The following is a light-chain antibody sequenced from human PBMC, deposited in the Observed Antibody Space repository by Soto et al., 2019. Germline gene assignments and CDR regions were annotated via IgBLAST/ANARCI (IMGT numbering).Light chain of an antibody. J-gene: IGKJ2*01. V-gene: IGKV3-15*01. CDR3: QQYNNWPPRMYT. CDR2: GAS. Sequence: EIVMTQSPATLSVSPGERATLSCRASQSVSSNLAWYQQKPGQAPRLLIYGASTRATGIPARFSGSGSGTEFTLTISSLQSEDFAVYYCQQYNNWPPRMYTCGQGTKLEIK. CDR1: QSVSSN.